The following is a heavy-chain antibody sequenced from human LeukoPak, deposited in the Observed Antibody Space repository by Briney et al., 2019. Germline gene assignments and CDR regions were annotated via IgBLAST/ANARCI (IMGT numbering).Heavy chain of an antibody. J-gene: IGHJ3*02. V-gene: IGHV3-23*01. Sequence: GGSLSLSCAAAGFTFSDYGMNWVRQAPGKGLEWVSGISGSGISTYYADSVKGRFTISRDNSKNTLYLQINSLRVEDTAVYYCAKSWNYYDSSGDNALDIWGQGTMVTVSS. CDR3: AKSWNYYDSSGDNALDI. CDR1: GFTFSDYG. D-gene: IGHD3-22*01. CDR2: ISGSGIST.